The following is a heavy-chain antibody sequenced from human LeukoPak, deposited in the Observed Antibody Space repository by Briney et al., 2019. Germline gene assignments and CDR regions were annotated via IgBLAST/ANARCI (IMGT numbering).Heavy chain of an antibody. CDR3: ARGAGWTGTGFDY. J-gene: IGHJ4*02. Sequence: PSETLSLTCAVYGGSFSGYYWSWIRQPPGKGQEWIGEINHSGSTNYSPSLKSRVTISVDTSKNQFSLKLSSVTAADTAVYYCARGAGWTGTGFDYWGQGTLVTVSS. V-gene: IGHV4-34*01. D-gene: IGHD1-1*01. CDR1: GGSFSGYY. CDR2: INHSGST.